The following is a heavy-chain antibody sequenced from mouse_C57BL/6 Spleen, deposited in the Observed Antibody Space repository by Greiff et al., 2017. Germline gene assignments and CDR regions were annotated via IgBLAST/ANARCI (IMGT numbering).Heavy chain of an antibody. CDR3: ARVYSNYGRYFDV. CDR1: GFTFTDYY. V-gene: IGHV7-3*01. CDR2: IRNKANGYTT. Sequence: EVKLVESGGGLVQPGGSLSLSCAASGFTFTDYYMSWVRQPPVKALEWLGFIRNKANGYTTEYSASVKGRFTISRDNSQSILYLQMNALRAEDSATYYCARVYSNYGRYFDVWGTGTTVTVSS. D-gene: IGHD2-5*01. J-gene: IGHJ1*03.